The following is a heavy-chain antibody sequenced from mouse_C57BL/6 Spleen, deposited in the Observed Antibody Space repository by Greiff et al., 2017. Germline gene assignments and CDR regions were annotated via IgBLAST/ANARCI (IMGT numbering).Heavy chain of an antibody. J-gene: IGHJ3*01. CDR3: ARSRDYSNIAW. Sequence: QVQLQQPGAELVRPGSSVKLSCKASGYTFTSYWMDWVKQRPGQGLEWIGNIYPSVSETHYNHKFKDKAPLTVDQSSSTAYMLLSSLTSEDSAVYYSARSRDYSNIAWWGQGTLVTVSA. CDR1: GYTFTSYW. CDR2: IYPSVSET. D-gene: IGHD2-5*01. V-gene: IGHV1-61*01.